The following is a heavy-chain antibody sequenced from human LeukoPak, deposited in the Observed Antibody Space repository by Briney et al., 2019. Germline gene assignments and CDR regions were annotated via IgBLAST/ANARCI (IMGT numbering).Heavy chain of an antibody. CDR2: IWSDGHSP. D-gene: IGHD2-2*01. Sequence: PGGSLRLSCAASGVTLSCCGMHWVRQTPGKGLEWVAVIWSDGHSPWYGDSVKGRFTMSRDNSRNTLYLQMNSLRAEDTGIYYCASITSTWTYDHWGQGALVTVSS. CDR3: ASITSTWTYDH. V-gene: IGHV3-33*01. CDR1: GVTLSCCG. J-gene: IGHJ5*02.